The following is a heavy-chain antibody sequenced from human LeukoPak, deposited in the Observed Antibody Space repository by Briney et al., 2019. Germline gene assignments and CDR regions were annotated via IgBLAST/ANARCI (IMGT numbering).Heavy chain of an antibody. D-gene: IGHD3-22*01. CDR1: GFPFSSYA. Sequence: TGGSLRLSCAASGFPFSSYAMSWVRQAPGKGLEWVSAISHSGGTTYYADSVKGRFTISRDNSKNTLYLQMNSLRVEDTAVYYCAKSWNYYDSSGDDALDIWGQGTMVTVSS. CDR3: AKSWNYYDSSGDDALDI. V-gene: IGHV3-23*01. CDR2: ISHSGGTT. J-gene: IGHJ3*02.